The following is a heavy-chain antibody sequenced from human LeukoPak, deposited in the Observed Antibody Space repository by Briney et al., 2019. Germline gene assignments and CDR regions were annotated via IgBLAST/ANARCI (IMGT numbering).Heavy chain of an antibody. CDR1: GFTFSSYS. J-gene: IGHJ6*03. D-gene: IGHD2-2*01. Sequence: PGGSLRLSCVASGFTFSSYSMNWVRQAPGKGLEWVSSISSSSSYTYYADSVKGRFTISRDNSKNTLYLQMNSLRAEDTAVYYCAKDHLVPAAIMDVWGKGTTVTISS. V-gene: IGHV3-21*04. CDR3: AKDHLVPAAIMDV. CDR2: ISSSSSYT.